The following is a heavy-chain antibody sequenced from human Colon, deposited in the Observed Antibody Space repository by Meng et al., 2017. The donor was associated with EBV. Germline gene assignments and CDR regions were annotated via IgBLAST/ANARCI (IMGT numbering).Heavy chain of an antibody. Sequence: QVQLQQWGAGLLKPSETLSLTCAVTGGSLSGAYWNWIRQPPGKGLEWIGEIIHGGSPSYNPSLKSRVTISIDTSKNQLSLMLSSVTAADTAVYYCARRPTGIDYWGQGTLVTVDS. CDR2: IIHGGSP. D-gene: IGHD2-8*02. CDR1: GGSLSGAY. CDR3: ARRPTGIDY. V-gene: IGHV4-34*12. J-gene: IGHJ4*02.